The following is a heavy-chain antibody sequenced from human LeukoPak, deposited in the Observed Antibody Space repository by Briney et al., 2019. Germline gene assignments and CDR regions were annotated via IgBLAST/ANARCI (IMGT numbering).Heavy chain of an antibody. CDR2: ISGSGGST. Sequence: GGSLRLSCAAYGFTFSSYAMSWVRQAPGKGLEWVSAISGSGGSTYYADSVKGRFTISRDNSKNTLYLQMNSLRAEDTAVYYCAKDLLRYFDRNNWFDPWGQGTLVTVSS. CDR1: GFTFSSYA. CDR3: AKDLLRYFDRNNWFDP. D-gene: IGHD3-9*01. V-gene: IGHV3-23*01. J-gene: IGHJ5*02.